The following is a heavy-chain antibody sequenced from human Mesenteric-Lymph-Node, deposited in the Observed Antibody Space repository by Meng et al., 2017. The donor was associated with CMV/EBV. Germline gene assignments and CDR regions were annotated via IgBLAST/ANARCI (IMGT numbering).Heavy chain of an antibody. J-gene: IGHJ4*02. CDR1: GFTFSSYG. CDR3: AKDRGRQGIYYFDD. Sequence: GESLKISCAASGFTFSSYGMHWVRQAPGKGLEWVAFIRYDGSNKYYADSVKGRFTISRDNSKNTLYLQMSSLRAEDTAVYYCAKDRGRQGIYYFDDWGQGTLVTVSS. CDR2: IRYDGSNK. V-gene: IGHV3-30*02. D-gene: IGHD1-26*01.